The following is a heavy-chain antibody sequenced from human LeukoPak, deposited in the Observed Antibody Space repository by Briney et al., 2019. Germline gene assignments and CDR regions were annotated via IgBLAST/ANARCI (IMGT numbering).Heavy chain of an antibody. CDR1: GYTFTAYY. J-gene: IGHJ4*02. CDR2: INPNTGGT. V-gene: IGHV1-2*02. D-gene: IGHD2-8*02. CDR3: AREGFCTGSKCPAEY. Sequence: ASVKVSCKAAGYTFTAYYMYWVRQAPGQGLEWMGWINPNTGGTNSAQKFQGRVTMTRDTSISTAYMELKRLSSDDTAVYFCAREGFCTGSKCPAEYWGQGTLVTVSS.